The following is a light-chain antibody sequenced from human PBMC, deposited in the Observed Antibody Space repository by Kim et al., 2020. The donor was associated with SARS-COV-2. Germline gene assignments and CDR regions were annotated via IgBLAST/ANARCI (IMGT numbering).Light chain of an antibody. V-gene: IGLV1-47*01. CDR3: AARDDSLSGRV. Sequence: GQTVTISCSGSSSKIGTNKRYWYQQLPQTAPKLLIDRSDQRPAGVPDRFSGSKSGTSASLTISGLRSEDEADYYCAARDDSLSGRVFGGGTKLTVL. CDR1: SSKIGTNK. CDR2: RSD. J-gene: IGLJ3*02.